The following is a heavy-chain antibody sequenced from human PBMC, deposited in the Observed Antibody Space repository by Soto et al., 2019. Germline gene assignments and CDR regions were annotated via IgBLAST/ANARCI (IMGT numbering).Heavy chain of an antibody. CDR2: INPSGGST. V-gene: IGHV1-46*01. D-gene: IGHD6-13*01. Sequence: ASVKVSCKASGYTFTSYYMHWVRQAPGQGLEWMGIINPSGGSTSYAQKFQGRVTMTRDTSTSTVYMELSSLRSEDTAVYYCALQQLVHYYCMDVWGKGTTVTVSS. CDR1: GYTFTSYY. J-gene: IGHJ6*03. CDR3: ALQQLVHYYCMDV.